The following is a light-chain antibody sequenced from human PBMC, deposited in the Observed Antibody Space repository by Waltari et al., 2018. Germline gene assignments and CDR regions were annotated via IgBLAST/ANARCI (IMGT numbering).Light chain of an antibody. CDR3: ATWDDSLSGWV. Sequence: QSVLTQPPSASGTPGQRATISCSGSSSNIGSDYVYWFQHLPGTAPKLLIYKNDQRPSGVHDRFSGSKSGTSASLAISGLRSEDEAGYYCATWDDSLSGWVFGGGTKLTVL. V-gene: IGLV1-47*01. J-gene: IGLJ3*02. CDR1: SSNIGSDY. CDR2: KND.